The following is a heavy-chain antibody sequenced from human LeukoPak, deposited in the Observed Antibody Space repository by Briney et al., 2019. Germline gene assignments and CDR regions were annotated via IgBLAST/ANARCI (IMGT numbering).Heavy chain of an antibody. J-gene: IGHJ4*02. Sequence: GGSLRLSCAASGFTFSSYAMSWVRQAPGKGLEWVSAISGSGGSTYYADSVKGRFTISRDNSKNTLYLQMNNLRAEDTAVYYCAKLYSSWYYFDYWGQGTLVTVSS. V-gene: IGHV3-23*01. CDR3: AKLYSSWYYFDY. CDR2: ISGSGGST. D-gene: IGHD6-13*01. CDR1: GFTFSSYA.